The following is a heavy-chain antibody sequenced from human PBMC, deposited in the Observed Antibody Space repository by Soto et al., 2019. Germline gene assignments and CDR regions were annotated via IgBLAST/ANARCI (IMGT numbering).Heavy chain of an antibody. D-gene: IGHD4-17*01. CDR3: ARDGYGESWFDP. CDR2: ISAYNGNT. Sequence: VKVCCKASGYTFTSYGISWVRHAPGQGLEWMGWISAYNGNTNYAQKLQGRVTMTTDTSTSTAYMELRSLRSDDTAVYYCARDGYGESWFDPWGQGTLVTVSS. CDR1: GYTFTSYG. J-gene: IGHJ5*02. V-gene: IGHV1-18*04.